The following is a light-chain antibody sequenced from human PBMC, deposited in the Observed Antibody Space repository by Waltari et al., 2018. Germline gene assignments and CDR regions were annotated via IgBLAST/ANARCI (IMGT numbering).Light chain of an antibody. Sequence: SYVLTQPPSVSVAPGNTARIICGGNNIGSKSVHWYQQKPGQAPVLVIYDVSDRPSGIPERFSGSNSGNTATLTISRVEAGDEADYYCQVWDSSTDHVVCGGGTKLTVL. CDR3: QVWDSSTDHVV. CDR2: DVS. J-gene: IGLJ2*01. CDR1: NIGSKS. V-gene: IGLV3-21*04.